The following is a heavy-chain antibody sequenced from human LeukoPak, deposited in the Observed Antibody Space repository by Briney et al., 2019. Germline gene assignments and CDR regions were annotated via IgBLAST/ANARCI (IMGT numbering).Heavy chain of an antibody. CDR2: ISAYNGNT. Sequence: ASVKVSCKASGYTFTSYGISWVRQAPGQGLEWMGWISAYNGNTNYAQKLQGRVTMTTDTSTSTAYMELRSLRSEDTAVYYCARNLGGGSSSSIYYYYYGMDVWGQGTTVTVSS. J-gene: IGHJ6*02. CDR1: GYTFTSYG. D-gene: IGHD6-6*01. CDR3: ARNLGGGSSSSIYYYYYGMDV. V-gene: IGHV1-18*01.